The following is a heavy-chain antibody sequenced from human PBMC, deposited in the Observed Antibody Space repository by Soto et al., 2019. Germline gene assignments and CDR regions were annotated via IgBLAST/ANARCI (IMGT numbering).Heavy chain of an antibody. J-gene: IGHJ6*03. Sequence: SETLSLTCTVSGGSISSYYWSWIRQPPGKGLEWIGYIYYSGSTNYNPSLKSRVPISVDTSKNQFSLKLSSVTAAATAGYYCARGVYCSGRSCSLYHCPDYSMAVWGKGTTVTVS. CDR1: GGSISSYY. CDR2: IYYSGST. D-gene: IGHD2-15*01. V-gene: IGHV4-59*01. CDR3: ARGVYCSGRSCSLYHCPDYSMAV.